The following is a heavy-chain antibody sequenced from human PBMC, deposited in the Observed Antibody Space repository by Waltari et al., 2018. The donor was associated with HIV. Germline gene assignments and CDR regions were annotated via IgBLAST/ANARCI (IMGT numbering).Heavy chain of an antibody. D-gene: IGHD4-4*01. Sequence: QVQLQESGPGLVKPSETLSLTCTVSGGSIGSYSWSWIRQPPGKGLEWIGSIYYSGNTNYNASLKGRVTISVDTSKNQFSLNLSSVTAADTAVYYCARVDYNSFYYYYYMDVWGKGTTVTVSS. CDR1: GGSIGSYS. J-gene: IGHJ6*03. CDR3: ARVDYNSFYYYYYMDV. V-gene: IGHV4-59*01. CDR2: IYYSGNT.